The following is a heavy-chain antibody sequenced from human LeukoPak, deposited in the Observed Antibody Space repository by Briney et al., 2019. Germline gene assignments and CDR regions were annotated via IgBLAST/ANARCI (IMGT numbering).Heavy chain of an antibody. CDR3: ARSLIAVATAPDY. Sequence: GGSLRLSCSASGFIFNNYAMHWVRQAPGKGLEWVSVIYSGGSTHYADSVKGRFTISRDNSKNTLYLQMNSLRAEDTAVYYCARSLIAVATAPDYWGQGTLVTVSS. CDR1: GFIFNNYA. CDR2: IYSGGST. D-gene: IGHD5-12*01. J-gene: IGHJ4*02. V-gene: IGHV3-53*01.